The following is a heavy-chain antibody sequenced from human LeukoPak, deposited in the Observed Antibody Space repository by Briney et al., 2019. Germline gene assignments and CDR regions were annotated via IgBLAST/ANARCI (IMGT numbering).Heavy chain of an antibody. D-gene: IGHD2-15*01. J-gene: IGHJ6*02. CDR1: GGSFSGYY. V-gene: IGHV4-34*01. CDR2: INHSGST. CDR3: ARGSCSGGSCYVYYYYGMDV. Sequence: SETLSLTCAVYGGSFSGYYWSWIRQPPGKGLEWIGEINHSGSTNYNPSLKSRVTISVDTSKNQFSLKLSSVTAADTAVYYCARGSCSGGSCYVYYYYGMDVWGQGTTVTVSS.